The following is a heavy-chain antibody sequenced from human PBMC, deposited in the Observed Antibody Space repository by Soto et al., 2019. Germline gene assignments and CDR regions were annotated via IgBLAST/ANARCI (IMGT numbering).Heavy chain of an antibody. CDR1: GYTFTGYY. CDR3: ARDQVLSHDYGGGMDV. D-gene: IGHD4-17*01. V-gene: IGHV1-2*04. J-gene: IGHJ6*02. CDR2: INPNSGGT. Sequence: QVQLVQSGAEVKKPGASVKVSCKASGYTFTGYYMHWVRQAPGQGLEWMGWINPNSGGTNYAQKFQGWVTMTRDTSISTAYMELSRLRSDDTAVYYCARDQVLSHDYGGGMDVWGQGTTVTVSS.